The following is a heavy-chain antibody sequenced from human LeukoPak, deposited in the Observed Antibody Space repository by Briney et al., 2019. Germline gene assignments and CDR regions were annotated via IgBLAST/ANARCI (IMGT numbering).Heavy chain of an antibody. V-gene: IGHV3-7*01. CDR3: ARDRDYSLDY. Sequence: GGSLRLSCAASGFIFSSYWMSWVRQAPGKGLEWVANIRQDGSAKYYVDSVKGPFTISRDNAKNSLYLQMNSLRVEDTAVYYCARDRDYSLDYWGQGILVTVSS. CDR2: IRQDGSAK. CDR1: GFIFSSYW. D-gene: IGHD4-11*01. J-gene: IGHJ4*02.